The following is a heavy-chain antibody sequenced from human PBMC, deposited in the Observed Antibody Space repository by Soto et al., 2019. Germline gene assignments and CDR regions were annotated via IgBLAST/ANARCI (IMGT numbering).Heavy chain of an antibody. CDR1: GGSISSGGYY. J-gene: IGHJ4*02. Sequence: QVQLQESGPGLVKPSQTLSLTCTVSGGSISSGGYYWSWIRQHPGKGLEWIGYIYYSGSTYYNPSLKSRVTISVDTSKTQFYLKLSSVTAADTAVYYCARDRYAGHRAVAYWGQGTLVTVSS. D-gene: IGHD2-2*01. V-gene: IGHV4-31*03. CDR2: IYYSGST. CDR3: ARDRYAGHRAVAY.